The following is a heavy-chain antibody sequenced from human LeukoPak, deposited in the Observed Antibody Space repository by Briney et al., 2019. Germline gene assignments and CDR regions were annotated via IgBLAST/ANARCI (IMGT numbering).Heavy chain of an antibody. V-gene: IGHV4-34*01. J-gene: IGHJ6*03. CDR1: GGSFSGYY. CDR3: ARAGDYYGSGSSKYYYYYYYMDV. CDR2: INHSGST. D-gene: IGHD3-10*01. Sequence: SETLSLTCAVYGGSFSGYYWSWIRQPPGKGLEWIGEINHSGSTNYNPPLKSRVTISVDTSKNQFSLKLSSVTAADTAVYYCARAGDYYGSGSSKYYYYYYYMDVWGKGTTVTVSS.